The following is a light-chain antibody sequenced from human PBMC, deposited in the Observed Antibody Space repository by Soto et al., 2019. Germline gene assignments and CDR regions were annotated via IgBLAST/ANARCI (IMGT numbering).Light chain of an antibody. CDR1: SSDFDIYKY. Sequence: QPASVSGSPGQSITISCTGTSSDFDIYKYVSWYQQHPGKAPKLMIYQVTNRPSGVSNRFSGSTSGNTASLTISGLQAEDEADYYCCSYTSSINYVFGTGTKLTVL. CDR3: CSYTSSINYV. J-gene: IGLJ1*01. CDR2: QVT. V-gene: IGLV2-14*01.